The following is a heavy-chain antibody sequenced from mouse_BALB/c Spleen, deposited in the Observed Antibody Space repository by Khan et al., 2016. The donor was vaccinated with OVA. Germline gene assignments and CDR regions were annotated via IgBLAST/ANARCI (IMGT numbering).Heavy chain of an antibody. V-gene: IGHV3-2*02. J-gene: IGHJ2*01. CDR2: ISYSGNT. CDR1: GYSITSDYA. D-gene: IGHD3-2*02. Sequence: VQLKESGPGLAKPSQSLSLTCTVTGYSITSDYAWNWIRQFPGNKLEWMGYISYSGNTKYNPSLKSRISINRDTSKNQFFLQLNFVTIEDTATYYCARIQGGDFDYWGQGTTLTVSS. CDR3: ARIQGGDFDY.